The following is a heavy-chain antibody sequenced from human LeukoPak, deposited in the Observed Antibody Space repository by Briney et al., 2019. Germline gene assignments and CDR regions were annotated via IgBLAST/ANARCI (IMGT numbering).Heavy chain of an antibody. J-gene: IGHJ4*02. CDR2: INHSGST. V-gene: IGHV4-34*01. Sequence: PSETLSLTCAVYGGSFSGYYWSWIRQPPGKGLEWIGEINHSGSTNYNPSLKSRGTISVDTSKNQFSLKLSSVTAADTAVYYCARGPFKRRLGYCSSTSCYAGVNYFDYWGQGTLVTVSS. CDR3: ARGPFKRRLGYCSSTSCYAGVNYFDY. CDR1: GGSFSGYY. D-gene: IGHD2-2*01.